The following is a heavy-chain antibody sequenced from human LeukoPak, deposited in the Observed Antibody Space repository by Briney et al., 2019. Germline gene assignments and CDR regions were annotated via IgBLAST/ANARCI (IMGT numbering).Heavy chain of an antibody. CDR2: INHSGST. J-gene: IGHJ4*02. V-gene: IGHV4-34*01. CDR3: ARRNVDIVATTSFDY. Sequence: SETLSLTCAVYGGSFSGYYWSWIRQPPGKWLEWIGEINHSGSTNYNPSLKSRVTISVDTSKNQFSLKLSSVTAADTAVYYCARRNVDIVATTSFDYWGQGTLVTVSS. CDR1: GGSFSGYY. D-gene: IGHD5-12*01.